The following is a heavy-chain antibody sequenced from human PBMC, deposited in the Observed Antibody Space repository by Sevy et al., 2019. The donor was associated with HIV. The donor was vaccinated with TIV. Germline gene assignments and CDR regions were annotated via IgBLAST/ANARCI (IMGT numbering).Heavy chain of an antibody. CDR1: GDSISSYY. CDR2: IYYNSGST. D-gene: IGHD3-10*01. J-gene: IGHJ4*02. V-gene: IGHV4-59*01. Sequence: SETLSLTCTVSGDSISSYYWNWIRQSPGKGLEWIGYIYYNSGSTNYNPSLKSRFTMSVDTSKNQFSLKLSSVTAADTAVYYWARGGVYGSGGYSFDDWGRGALVTVSS. CDR3: ARGGVYGSGGYSFDD.